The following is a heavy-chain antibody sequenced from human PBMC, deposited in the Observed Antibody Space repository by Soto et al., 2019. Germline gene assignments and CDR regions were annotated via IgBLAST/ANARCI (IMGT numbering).Heavy chain of an antibody. D-gene: IGHD2-2*01. CDR1: GFTFSAYG. CDR3: AREGKDIVPRLFDY. V-gene: IGHV3-33*01. J-gene: IGHJ4*02. CDR2: IWYDGSNK. Sequence: GGSLRLSCAASGFTFSAYGMHWVRQAPGKGLEWVAVIWYDGSNKYYADSVKGRFTISRDNSKNTLYLQMNSLRAEDTAVYYCAREGKDIVPRLFDYWGQGTLVTVSS.